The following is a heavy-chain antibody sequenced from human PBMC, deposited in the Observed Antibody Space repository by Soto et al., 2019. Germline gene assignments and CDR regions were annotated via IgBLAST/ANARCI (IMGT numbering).Heavy chain of an antibody. V-gene: IGHV3-23*01. D-gene: IGHD3-16*01. Sequence: EVQLLESGGGLVQPGGSLRLSCAASGFTFSSYVMSWVRQAPGKGLEWVSAISESGGSTYYADSVKGRFTISRDNSKNTLSLQLNSLRAEDTAVYYCAKGGGLDDWGQGTLVTVSP. CDR1: GFTFSSYV. CDR3: AKGGGLDD. J-gene: IGHJ4*02. CDR2: ISESGGST.